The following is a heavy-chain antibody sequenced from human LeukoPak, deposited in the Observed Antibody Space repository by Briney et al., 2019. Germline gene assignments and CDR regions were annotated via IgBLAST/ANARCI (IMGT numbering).Heavy chain of an antibody. V-gene: IGHV3-30*04. CDR1: GFSFSSYA. J-gene: IGHJ5*02. D-gene: IGHD3-22*01. CDR3: ARERTYYDSSGYSPPWFDP. CDR2: ISYDGSNK. Sequence: PGGSLRLSCAASGFSFSSYAMHWVRQAPGKGLEWVAVISYDGSNKYYADSVKGRFTISRDNSKNTLYLQMNSLRAEDTAVYYCARERTYYDSSGYSPPWFDPWGQGTLVTVSS.